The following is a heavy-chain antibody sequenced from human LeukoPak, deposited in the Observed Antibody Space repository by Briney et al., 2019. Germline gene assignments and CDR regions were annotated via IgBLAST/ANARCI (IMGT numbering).Heavy chain of an antibody. D-gene: IGHD2-8*01. CDR2: IIPIFGIA. CDR3: AIGYCTNGVCPPYDSREKYYFDY. J-gene: IGHJ4*02. Sequence: SVKVSCKASGGTFSSYAISWVRQAPGQGLEWMGRIIPIFGIANYAQKLQGRVTITADKSTSTAYMELSSLRSEDTAVYYCAIGYCTNGVCPPYDSREKYYFDYWGQGTLVTISS. V-gene: IGHV1-69*04. CDR1: GGTFSSYA.